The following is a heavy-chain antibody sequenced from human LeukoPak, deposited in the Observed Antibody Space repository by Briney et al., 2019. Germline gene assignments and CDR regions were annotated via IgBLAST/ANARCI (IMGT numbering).Heavy chain of an antibody. CDR1: GFTFSSYA. V-gene: IGHV3-23*01. J-gene: IGHJ6*02. D-gene: IGHD3-3*01. CDR3: AKAGSTYYDFWSGSYYYYYGMDV. Sequence: GGSLRLSCAASGFTFSSYAMSWVRQAPGKGLEWVSAISGSGGSTYYADSVKGRFTISRDNSKNTLYLQMNSLRAEDTAVYYCAKAGSTYYDFWSGSYYYYYGMDVWGQGTTVTVSS. CDR2: ISGSGGST.